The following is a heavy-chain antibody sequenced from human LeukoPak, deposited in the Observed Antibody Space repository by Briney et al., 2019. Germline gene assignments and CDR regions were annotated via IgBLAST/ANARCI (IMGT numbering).Heavy chain of an antibody. D-gene: IGHD6-19*01. CDR3: AGGVAGTAYYFDY. CDR1: GYTFTGYY. Sequence: ASVKVSCKASGYTFTGYYMHWVRQAPGQGLEWMGWINPNSGGTNYAQKFQGWVTMTRDTSISTAYMELSRLRSDDTAVYYCAGGVAGTAYYFDYWGQGTLVTVSS. CDR2: INPNSGGT. J-gene: IGHJ4*02. V-gene: IGHV1-2*04.